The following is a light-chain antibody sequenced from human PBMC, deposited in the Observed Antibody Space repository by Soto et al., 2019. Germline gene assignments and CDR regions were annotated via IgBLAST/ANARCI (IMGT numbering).Light chain of an antibody. V-gene: IGKV3-11*01. CDR2: DAS. Sequence: EIVLTQSPVTLSLSPGERATLSCRASQSVGVYLAWYQQKPGQAPRLLIYDASNRATGIPARFSGSGSGTDFTLPISTLPPYESAIYSSQKCPIWPYTFG. J-gene: IGKJ4*02. CDR1: QSVGVY. CDR3: QKCPIWPYT.